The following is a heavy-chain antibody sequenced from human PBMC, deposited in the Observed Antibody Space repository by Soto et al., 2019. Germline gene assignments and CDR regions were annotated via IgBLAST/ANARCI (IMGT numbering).Heavy chain of an antibody. J-gene: IGHJ2*01. CDR3: AHKTSYYDSPTWYCHL. CDR2: IYWDDDK. Sequence: QITLKESGPTLVKPTQTLTLTCTFSGFSLSTSGVGVGWIRQPPGKALEWLALIYWDDDKRYSPSLKSRLTIPKDTTKNHVVLTITNMDPLDTPTYYCAHKTSYYDSPTWYCHLWRRATLVTVSS. CDR1: GFSLSTSGVG. V-gene: IGHV2-5*02. D-gene: IGHD3-22*01.